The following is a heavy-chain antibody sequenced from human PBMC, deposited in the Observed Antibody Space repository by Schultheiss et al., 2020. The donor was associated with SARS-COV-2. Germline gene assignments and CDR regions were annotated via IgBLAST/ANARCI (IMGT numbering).Heavy chain of an antibody. J-gene: IGHJ4*02. CDR1: GYTFTSYG. CDR3: ARVRYYDFWSGYPD. V-gene: IGHV1-18*04. D-gene: IGHD3-3*01. Sequence: ASAKVSCKASGYTFTSYGISWVRQAPGQGLEWMGWISAYNGNTNYAQKLQGRVTMTTDTSTSTAYMELRSLRSDDTAVYYCARVRYYDFWSGYPDWGQGTLVTVSS. CDR2: ISAYNGNT.